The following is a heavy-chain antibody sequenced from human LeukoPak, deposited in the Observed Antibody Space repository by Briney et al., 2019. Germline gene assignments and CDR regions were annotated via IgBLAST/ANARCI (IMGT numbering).Heavy chain of an antibody. CDR2: MNPNSGNT. J-gene: IGHJ5*02. CDR3: ARGRRGDGHKKPVRFDP. D-gene: IGHD3-16*01. V-gene: IGHV1-8*01. Sequence: ASVKVSCKASGYTFTSYDINWVRQATGQGLEWMGWMNPNSGNTGYAQKFQGRVTMTRNTSISTAYMELSSLRSENTAVYYCARGRRGDGHKKPVRFDPWGQGTLVTVSS. CDR1: GYTFTSYD.